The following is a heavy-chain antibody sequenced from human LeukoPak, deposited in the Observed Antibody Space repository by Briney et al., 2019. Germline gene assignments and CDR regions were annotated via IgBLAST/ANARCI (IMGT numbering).Heavy chain of an antibody. V-gene: IGHV4-59*01. Sequence: SGTLSLTCTVSGGSISRYYWSWIREPPGKGLGWIGHIYYSGSTNYNLSIKSRVNISVEKSKNQFSLKLSSVTAADTAVYYCARERAASIPYYYYGMDVWGQGTTVTVSS. CDR3: ARERAASIPYYYYGMDV. J-gene: IGHJ6*02. D-gene: IGHD6-13*01. CDR1: GGSISRYY. CDR2: IYYSGST.